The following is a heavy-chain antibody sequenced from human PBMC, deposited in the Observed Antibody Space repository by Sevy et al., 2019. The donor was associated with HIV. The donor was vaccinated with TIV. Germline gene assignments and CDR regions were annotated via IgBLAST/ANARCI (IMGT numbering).Heavy chain of an antibody. CDR1: GFTFSSYA. CDR2: ISSSGSTI. CDR3: ARDSRTGYNWFEP. J-gene: IGHJ5*02. Sequence: GGSLRLSCAASGFTFSSYAIHWVRQGPGKGLEWVSYISSSGSTIYYADSVKGRFTMSRDNAKNSLYLQMNSLTAEDTSVYSCARDSRTGYNWFEPWGQGTLVTVSS. V-gene: IGHV3-48*04. D-gene: IGHD1-1*01.